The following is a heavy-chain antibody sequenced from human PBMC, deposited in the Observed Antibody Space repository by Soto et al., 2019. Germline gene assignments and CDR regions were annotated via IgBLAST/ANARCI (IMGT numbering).Heavy chain of an antibody. CDR1: GGSFSGYY. CDR3: ARAGIAVRTMDYYGMDV. Sequence: SETLSLTCAVYGGSFSGYYWSWIRQPPGKGLEWIGEINHSGSTNYNPSLKSRVTISVDTSKNQFSLKLSSVTAADTAVYYCARAGIAVRTMDYYGMDVWCQETTVTVSS. V-gene: IGHV4-34*01. J-gene: IGHJ6*02. CDR2: INHSGST. D-gene: IGHD6-19*01.